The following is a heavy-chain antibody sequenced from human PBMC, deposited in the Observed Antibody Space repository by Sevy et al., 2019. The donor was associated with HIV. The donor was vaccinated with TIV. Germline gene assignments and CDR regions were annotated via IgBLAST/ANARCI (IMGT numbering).Heavy chain of an antibody. CDR1: GGSFSGYY. CDR3: AERTMYCSGGSCYGMDV. CDR2: INHSGST. Sequence: SETLSLTCAVYGGSFSGYYWSWIRQPPGKGLEWIEEINHSGSTNYNPSLKSRVTISVDTSKNQFSLKLSSVTAADTAVYYCAERTMYCSGGSCYGMDVWGQGTTVTVSS. D-gene: IGHD2-15*01. J-gene: IGHJ6*02. V-gene: IGHV4-34*01.